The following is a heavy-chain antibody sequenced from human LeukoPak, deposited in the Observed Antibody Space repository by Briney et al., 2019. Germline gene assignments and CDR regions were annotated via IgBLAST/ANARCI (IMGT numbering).Heavy chain of an antibody. D-gene: IGHD4-23*01. CDR2: IKSRVSGGTT. Sequence: GGSLRLSCAASGFTFTNAWMSWVRQAPGEGLEWVGRIKSRVSGGTTDYAAPVKGRFTISRDDSKNTLHLQMDSLRTEDTAVYYCTSDLPGGYSNYFDDWGQGTLVTVSS. J-gene: IGHJ4*02. CDR3: TSDLPGGYSNYFDD. V-gene: IGHV3-15*01. CDR1: GFTFTNAW.